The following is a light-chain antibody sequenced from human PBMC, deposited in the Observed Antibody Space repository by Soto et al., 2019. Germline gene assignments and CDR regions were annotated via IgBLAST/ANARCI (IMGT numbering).Light chain of an antibody. CDR3: LLSYSAARSWV. CDR2: DTS. J-gene: IGLJ2*01. CDR1: TGAVTSGHY. Sequence: QAVVTQEPSLTVSPGGTVTLTCGSITGAVTSGHYPYWFQQKPGQAPRTLIYDTSDKHSWTPARFSGSLLGGKAALTLSGAQPEDEAEYYCLLSYSAARSWVFGGGTKLTVL. V-gene: IGLV7-46*01.